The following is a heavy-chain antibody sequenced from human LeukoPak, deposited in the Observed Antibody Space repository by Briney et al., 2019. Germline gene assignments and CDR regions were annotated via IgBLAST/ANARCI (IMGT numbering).Heavy chain of an antibody. CDR1: GFTFSSYA. CDR3: AKVSSSSWYEHFDY. V-gene: IGHV3-23*01. CDR2: ISGSGGST. D-gene: IGHD6-13*01. J-gene: IGHJ4*02. Sequence: PGGSLRLSRAASGFTFSSYAMSWVRQAPGKGLEWVSAISGSGGSTYYADSVKGRFTISRDNSKNTLYLQMNSLRAEDTAVYYCAKVSSSSWYEHFDYWGQGTLVTVSS.